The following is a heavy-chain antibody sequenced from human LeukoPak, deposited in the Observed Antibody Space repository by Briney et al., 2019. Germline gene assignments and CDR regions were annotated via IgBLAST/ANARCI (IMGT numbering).Heavy chain of an antibody. CDR3: ASPLSGYYFDY. CDR2: IWYDGSNK. V-gene: IGHV3-33*01. Sequence: GGSLRLSCAASGFTFSSYGMHWVRQAPGKGLEWVAVIWYDGSNKYYADSVKGRFTISRDNSKNTLYLQMNRLRAEDTAVYYCASPLSGYYFDYWGQGTLVTVSS. J-gene: IGHJ4*02. CDR1: GFTFSSYG. D-gene: IGHD1-26*01.